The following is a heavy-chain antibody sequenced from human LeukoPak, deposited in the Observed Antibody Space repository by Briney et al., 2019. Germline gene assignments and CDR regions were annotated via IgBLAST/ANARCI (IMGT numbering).Heavy chain of an antibody. CDR3: ARAAPPYGSGRGGAFDI. CDR2: IYTSGST. CDR1: GGSISSSSYY. V-gene: IGHV4-61*02. D-gene: IGHD3-10*01. Sequence: SETLSLTCTVSGGSISSSSYYWGWIRQPAGKGLEWIGRIYTSGSTNYNPSLKSRVTMSVDTSKNQFSLKLSSVTAADTAVYYCARAAPPYGSGRGGAFDIWGQGTMVTVSS. J-gene: IGHJ3*02.